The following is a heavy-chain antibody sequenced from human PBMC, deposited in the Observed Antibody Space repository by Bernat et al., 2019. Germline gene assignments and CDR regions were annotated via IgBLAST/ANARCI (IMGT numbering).Heavy chain of an antibody. V-gene: IGHV3-20*04. Sequence: EVQLVESGGGVVRPGGSLRLSCAASGFTFDDYGMSWVRQAPGKGLEWVSVINLNGGSTGYADSVKGRFTISSDNAKNSLNLQMNSLRAEDTALYYCARDSDLILYYYGMDVWGQGTTVTVSS. D-gene: IGHD3-10*01. J-gene: IGHJ6*02. CDR1: GFTFDDYG. CDR3: ARDSDLILYYYGMDV. CDR2: INLNGGST.